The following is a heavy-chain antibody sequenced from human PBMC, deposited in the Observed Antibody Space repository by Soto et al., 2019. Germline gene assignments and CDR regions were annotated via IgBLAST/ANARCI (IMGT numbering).Heavy chain of an antibody. Sequence: QVELVQSGAEVKKPGASVKVSCKASGYTFTSYAINWLRQATGQGLEWMGWMNPNSGNTGYAQKFQGRVTMTRNTFISTAYMKLSSLRSEHTAVYYCARELTVAGNDYWGQGTLVTVSS. CDR2: MNPNSGNT. V-gene: IGHV1-8*02. CDR3: ARELTVAGNDY. CDR1: GYTFTSYA. J-gene: IGHJ4*02. D-gene: IGHD6-19*01.